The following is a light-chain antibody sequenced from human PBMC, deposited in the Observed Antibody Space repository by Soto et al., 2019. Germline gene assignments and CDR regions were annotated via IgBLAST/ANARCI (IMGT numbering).Light chain of an antibody. Sequence: VLTQSPATLSLSPGERATLSCRASQGVRSYLAWYQQKPGQAPRLLIYDASNRATGIPARFSGSGSGTDFTLTISSLEPEDFAVYYCQQRSNWPPLFGPGTKVDIK. CDR1: QGVRSY. J-gene: IGKJ3*01. CDR2: DAS. V-gene: IGKV3-11*01. CDR3: QQRSNWPPL.